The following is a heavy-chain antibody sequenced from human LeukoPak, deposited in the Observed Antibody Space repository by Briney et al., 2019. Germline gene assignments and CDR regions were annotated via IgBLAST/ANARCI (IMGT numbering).Heavy chain of an antibody. J-gene: IGHJ4*02. CDR2: INPNSGGT. V-gene: IGHV1-2*02. D-gene: IGHD3-22*01. CDR1: GYTFTGYY. Sequence: ASVKVSCKASGYTFTGYYMHWVRQAPGQGLEWMGWINPNSGGTDYAQKFQGRVTMTRDTSISTAYMELSRLRSDDTAVYYCASHYYDSSGPRDYWGQGTLVTVSS. CDR3: ASHYYDSSGPRDY.